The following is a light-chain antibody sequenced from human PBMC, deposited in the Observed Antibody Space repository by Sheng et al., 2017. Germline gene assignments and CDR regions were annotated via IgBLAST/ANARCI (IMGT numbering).Light chain of an antibody. J-gene: IGLJ3*02. CDR3: SSFTSTKIVV. CDR1: SSDVGGYDY. V-gene: IGLV2-14*01. CDR2: AVS. Sequence: QTASVSGSPGQSISISCSGTSSDVGGYDYVSWYQQHPGEAPKLLIYAVSNRPSGVSHRFSGSKSGSTASLTISGLQAEDEGTYYCSSFTSTKIVVFGGGTKLSVL.